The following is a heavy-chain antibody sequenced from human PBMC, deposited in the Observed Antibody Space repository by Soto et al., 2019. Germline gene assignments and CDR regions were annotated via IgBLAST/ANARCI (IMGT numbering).Heavy chain of an antibody. CDR1: GFNFGNYA. D-gene: IGHD6-25*01. Sequence: VLLVESGGGLVQPCGSLRLSCAVSGFNFGNYAMHWVRQAPGKGLEWVAAVNWNSDKVAYAGSVLGRFTIFRDSAKNSLHLQMNDLTTEDTAFYYCAKDKGGTPYYIDSWGQGILVTVSS. V-gene: IGHV3-9*01. CDR3: AKDKGGTPYYIDS. CDR2: VNWNSDKV. J-gene: IGHJ4*02.